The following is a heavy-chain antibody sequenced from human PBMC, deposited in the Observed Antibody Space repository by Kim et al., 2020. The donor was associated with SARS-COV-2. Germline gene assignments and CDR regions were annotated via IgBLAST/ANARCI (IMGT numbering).Heavy chain of an antibody. D-gene: IGHD3-22*01. CDR1: GGSISSSNW. CDR3: ARKDYDSSGYYQSFDY. J-gene: IGHJ4*02. V-gene: IGHV4-4*02. CDR2: IYHSGST. Sequence: SETLSLTCAVSGGSISSSNWWSWVRQPPGKGLEWIGEIYHSGSTNYNPSLKSRVTISVDKSKNQFSLKLSSVTAADTAVYYCARKDYDSSGYYQSFDYWGQGTLVTVSS.